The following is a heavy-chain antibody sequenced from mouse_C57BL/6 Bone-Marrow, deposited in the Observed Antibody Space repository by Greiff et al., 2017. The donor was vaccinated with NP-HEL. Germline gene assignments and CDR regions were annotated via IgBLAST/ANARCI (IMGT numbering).Heavy chain of an antibody. D-gene: IGHD1-1*01. J-gene: IGHJ2*01. V-gene: IGHV1-50*01. CDR3: ARGLLYYYGSSYDY. CDR2: IDPSDSYT. Sequence: VQLQQPGAELVKPGASVKLSCKASGYTFTSYWMQWVKQRPGQGLEWIGEIDPSDSYTNYNQKFKGKATLTVDTSSSTAYMQLSSLTSEDSAVYYCARGLLYYYGSSYDYWGQGTTLTVSS. CDR1: GYTFTSYW.